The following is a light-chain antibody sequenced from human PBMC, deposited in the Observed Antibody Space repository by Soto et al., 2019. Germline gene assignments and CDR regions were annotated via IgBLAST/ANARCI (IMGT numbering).Light chain of an antibody. CDR3: SSYTRSSTLV. Sequence: QSVLTQPASVSGSPGQSITISCTGTSSDVGGYNYVSWYQQHPGKAPKLMIYEVSNRPSGVSSRFSGSKSGNTASLTISGLQAEDEADYDCSSYTRSSTLVFGTGTKLTVL. CDR1: SSDVGGYNY. V-gene: IGLV2-14*01. J-gene: IGLJ1*01. CDR2: EVS.